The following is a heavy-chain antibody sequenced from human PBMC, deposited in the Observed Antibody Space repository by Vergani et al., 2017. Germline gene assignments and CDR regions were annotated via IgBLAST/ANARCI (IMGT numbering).Heavy chain of an antibody. CDR3: ARGSGDTEFDY. Sequence: EVQLVQSGAEVKKPGATVKISCKVSGYTFTDYYMHWVQQAPGKGLEWMGLVDPEDGETIDAEQFQGIVTITRDTSASTAYMEMSSLRSEDTAVYYCARGSGDTEFDYWGQGTLVTVSS. CDR1: GYTFTDYY. J-gene: IGHJ4*02. D-gene: IGHD6-19*01. V-gene: IGHV1-69-2*01. CDR2: VDPEDGET.